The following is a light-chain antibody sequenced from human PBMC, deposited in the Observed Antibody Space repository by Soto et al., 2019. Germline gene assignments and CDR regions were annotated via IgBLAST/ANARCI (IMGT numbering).Light chain of an antibody. Sequence: SYELTQPLSVSVALGQTARITCGGNNIGTKSVHWYKQKPGQAPVLVIYRDNNRPSGIPERFSGSNSGNTATLTISRAQAGDEADYSCQVWDSSTVVFGGGTKVTVL. J-gene: IGLJ2*01. CDR3: QVWDSSTVV. CDR1: NIGTKS. CDR2: RDN. V-gene: IGLV3-9*01.